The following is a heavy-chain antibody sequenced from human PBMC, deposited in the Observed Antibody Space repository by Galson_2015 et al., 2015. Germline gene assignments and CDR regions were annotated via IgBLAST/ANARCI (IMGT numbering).Heavy chain of an antibody. Sequence: SLRLSCAASGFTFSSYWMHWVRHAPGKGLVWVSRISSDGSGTGYADSVKGRCTISRDNAKNTLYLQMNSLRVEDTAAYYCARGRINNHMDVWGKGTTVTVSS. V-gene: IGHV3-74*01. CDR1: GFTFSSYW. CDR2: ISSDGSGT. D-gene: IGHD1/OR15-1a*01. J-gene: IGHJ6*03. CDR3: ARGRINNHMDV.